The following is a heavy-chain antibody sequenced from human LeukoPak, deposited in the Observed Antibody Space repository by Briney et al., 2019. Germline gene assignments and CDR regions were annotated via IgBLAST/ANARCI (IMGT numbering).Heavy chain of an antibody. CDR3: ATDSGYYPDHFDY. D-gene: IGHD3-22*01. Sequence: ASVKVSCKASGYTFTSYYMHWVRQAPGQGLEWMGIINPSGGSTSYAQKLQGRVTMTTDTSTSTAYMELRSLRSDDTAVYYCATDSGYYPDHFDYWGQGTLVTVSS. CDR2: INPSGGST. J-gene: IGHJ4*02. V-gene: IGHV1-46*01. CDR1: GYTFTSYY.